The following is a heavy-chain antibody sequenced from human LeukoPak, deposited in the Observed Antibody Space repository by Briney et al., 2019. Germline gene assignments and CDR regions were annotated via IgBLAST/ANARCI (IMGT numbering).Heavy chain of an antibody. CDR2: IYYSGST. D-gene: IGHD2-8*01. CDR1: GGSISSGDYY. J-gene: IGHJ4*02. CDR3: ARAEELMYYFDY. Sequence: SQTLSLTCTVSGGSISSGDYYWSWIRQPPGKGLEWIGYIYYSGSTYYNPSLKSRVTISVDTSKNQFSLKLSSVTAADTAVYYCARAEELMYYFDYWGQGTLVTVSS. V-gene: IGHV4-30-4*01.